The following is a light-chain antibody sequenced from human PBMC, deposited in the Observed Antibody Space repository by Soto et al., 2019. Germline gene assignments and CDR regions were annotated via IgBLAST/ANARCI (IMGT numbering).Light chain of an antibody. CDR1: SSNIGAGYD. J-gene: IGLJ2*01. V-gene: IGLV1-40*01. Sequence: QSVLTQPPSVSGDPGQRGTISCTGSSSNIGAGYDVHWYQHLPGTAPKLLIYGNSNRPSGVPDRFSGSKSGTSASLAITGLQAEDEADYYCQSYDSSLSGYVVFGGGTKLTVL. CDR2: GNS. CDR3: QSYDSSLSGYVV.